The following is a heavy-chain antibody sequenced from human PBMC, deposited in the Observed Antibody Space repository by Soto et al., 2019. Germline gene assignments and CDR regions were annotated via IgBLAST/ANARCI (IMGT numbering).Heavy chain of an antibody. Sequence: SETLSLTCAVSGGSISSGGYSWSWIRQPPGKGLEWIGYIYRSGSTYYNPSLKSRVTISVDRSKNQFSLKLSSVTAADTAVYYCASYLRTGDYEWFDPWGQGTLVTVSS. CDR2: IYRSGST. V-gene: IGHV4-30-2*01. CDR3: ASYLRTGDYEWFDP. CDR1: GGSISSGGYS. J-gene: IGHJ5*02. D-gene: IGHD4-17*01.